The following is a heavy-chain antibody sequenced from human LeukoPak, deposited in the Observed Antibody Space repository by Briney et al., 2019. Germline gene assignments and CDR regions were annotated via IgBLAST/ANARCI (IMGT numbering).Heavy chain of an antibody. CDR2: ISGSSSYI. CDR1: GFTFSTYN. V-gene: IGHV3-21*04. Sequence: GGSLRLSCAASGFTFSTYNMNWVRQAPGRGLEWVSSISGSSSYIYYADSVKGRFSISRDNAKNSLYLQMNSLRAEDTAVYFCAKDSVARNGIYDAFDIWGQGTTVTVSS. D-gene: IGHD6-19*01. J-gene: IGHJ3*02. CDR3: AKDSVARNGIYDAFDI.